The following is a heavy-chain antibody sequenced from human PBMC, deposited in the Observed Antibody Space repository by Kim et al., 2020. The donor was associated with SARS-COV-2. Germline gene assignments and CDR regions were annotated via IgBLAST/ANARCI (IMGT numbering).Heavy chain of an antibody. CDR3: ARILTVLRYFDWLSRDNWFDP. CDR1: GYTFTSYD. Sequence: ASVKVSCKASGYTFTSYDINWVRQATGQGLEWMGWMNPNSGNTGYAQKFQGRVTMTRNTSISTAYMELSSLRSEDTAVYYCARILTVLRYFDWLSRDNWFDPWGQGTLVTVSS. V-gene: IGHV1-8*01. D-gene: IGHD3-9*01. CDR2: MNPNSGNT. J-gene: IGHJ5*02.